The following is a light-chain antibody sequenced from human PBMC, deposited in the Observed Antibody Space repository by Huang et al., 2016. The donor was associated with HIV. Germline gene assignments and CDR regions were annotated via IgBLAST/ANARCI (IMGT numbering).Light chain of an antibody. CDR1: QRISSY. CDR2: AAS. CDR3: RNT. Sequence: DIQMTQSPSSLSASVGDRVTITCRASQRISSYLNWYQQKPGKAPKLLIYAASSLQSGVQSRFSGSGSGTDVTLTISSLQPEDFATYYCRNTFGQGTKVEIK. V-gene: IGKV1-39*01. J-gene: IGKJ1*01.